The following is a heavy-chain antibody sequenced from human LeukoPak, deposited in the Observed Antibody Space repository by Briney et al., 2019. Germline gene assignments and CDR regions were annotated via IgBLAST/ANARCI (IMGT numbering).Heavy chain of an antibody. D-gene: IGHD3-16*02. CDR1: GGSISSSSYY. CDR3: ARGASGAFYDYVWGSYRRLFDP. CDR2: IYYSGST. J-gene: IGHJ5*02. V-gene: IGHV4-39*07. Sequence: SETLSLTCTVSGGSISSSSYYWGWIRQPPGKGLECIGSIYYSGSTYYNPSLKSRVTISVDTSKNQFSLKLSSVTAADTAVYYCARGASGAFYDYVWGSYRRLFDPWGQGTLVTVSS.